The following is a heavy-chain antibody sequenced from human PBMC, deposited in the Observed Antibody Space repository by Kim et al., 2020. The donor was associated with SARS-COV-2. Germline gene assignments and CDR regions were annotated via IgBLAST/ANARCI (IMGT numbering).Heavy chain of an antibody. Sequence: GGSLRLSCAASEFTFSSYEMNWVRQAPGKGLEWVSYISSGGTTIYYADSVKGRFTISRDNAESSLYLQMNSLGVEDTAVYYCARDLHKVRGIFPYFYGMDVWGQGTTVTVSS. V-gene: IGHV3-48*03. CDR1: EFTFSSYE. J-gene: IGHJ6*02. CDR2: ISSGGTTI. D-gene: IGHD3-10*01. CDR3: ARDLHKVRGIFPYFYGMDV.